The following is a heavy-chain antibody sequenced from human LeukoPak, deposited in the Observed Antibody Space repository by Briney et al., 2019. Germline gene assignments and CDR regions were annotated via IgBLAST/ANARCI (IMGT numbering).Heavy chain of an antibody. CDR2: ISARGDRT. V-gene: IGHV3-23*01. CDR1: GFSFGTYA. D-gene: IGHD3-16*01. J-gene: IGHJ4*02. CDR3: VKEMSGYAYGDY. Sequence: GGSLRLSCVASGFSFGTYAMSWVRQAAGKGLEWVSAISARGDRTYYADSVKGRFTISRDNSKSTLYVQMNSLRVEDTAAYFCVKEMSGYAYGDYWGQGALVTISS.